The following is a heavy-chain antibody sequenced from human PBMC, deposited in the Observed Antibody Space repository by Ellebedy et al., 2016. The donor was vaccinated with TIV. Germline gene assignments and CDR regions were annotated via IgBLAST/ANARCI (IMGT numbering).Heavy chain of an antibody. CDR3: ARVAHDYGLGSFDY. Sequence: SETLSLTXAVCGGSFSGYYWSWIRQPPGKGLEWIGEINHSGSTNYNPSLKSRVTISVDTSKNQFSLKLSSVTAADTAVYYCARVAHDYGLGSFDYWGQGTLVTVSS. CDR2: INHSGST. V-gene: IGHV4-34*01. D-gene: IGHD4-17*01. J-gene: IGHJ4*02. CDR1: GGSFSGYY.